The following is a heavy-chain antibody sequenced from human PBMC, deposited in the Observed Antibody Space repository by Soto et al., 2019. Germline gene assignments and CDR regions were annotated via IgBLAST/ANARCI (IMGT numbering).Heavy chain of an antibody. CDR3: ARESGSYYGRTVGDYAFHI. J-gene: IGHJ3*02. D-gene: IGHD1-26*01. CDR1: GFTFSSYA. Sequence: QVQLVESGGGVVQPGRSLRLSCAASGFTFSSYAMHWVRQAPGKGLEWVAVISYDGSNKYYADSVQGQFTISRDNSKNTLYLQMNSLSAENTSVYYCARESGSYYGRTVGDYAFHIWGQGTMVTVSS. CDR2: ISYDGSNK. V-gene: IGHV3-30-3*01.